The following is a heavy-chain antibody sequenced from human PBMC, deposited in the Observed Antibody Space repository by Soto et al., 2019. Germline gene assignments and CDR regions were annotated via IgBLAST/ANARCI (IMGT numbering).Heavy chain of an antibody. V-gene: IGHV3-33*01. Sequence: GGSLRLSCAASGFTFSSYGMHWVRQAPGKGLEWVAVIWYDGSNKYYADSVKGRFTISRDNSKNTLYLQMNSLRAEDTAVYYCARDYGASGMDFWGQGTTVTVSS. CDR2: IWYDGSNK. D-gene: IGHD2-8*01. J-gene: IGHJ6*02. CDR1: GFTFSSYG. CDR3: ARDYGASGMDF.